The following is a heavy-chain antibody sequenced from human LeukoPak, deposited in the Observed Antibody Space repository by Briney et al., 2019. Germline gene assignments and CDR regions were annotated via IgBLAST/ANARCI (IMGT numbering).Heavy chain of an antibody. CDR1: GFTFSSYY. V-gene: IGHV3-30*18. CDR3: AKDPYNRGMDV. Sequence: GRSLRLSCAASGFTFSSYYMHWVRQVPGMGLEWVAVISYDGNTQYYADSVKGRFTISRDNSKNTLYLQMNGLRAEDTAVYYCAKDPYNRGMDVWGQGTTVTVSS. CDR2: ISYDGNTQ. D-gene: IGHD2/OR15-2a*01. J-gene: IGHJ6*02.